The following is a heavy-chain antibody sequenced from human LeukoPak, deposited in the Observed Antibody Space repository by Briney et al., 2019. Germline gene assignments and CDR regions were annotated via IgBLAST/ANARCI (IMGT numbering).Heavy chain of an antibody. CDR3: ATRKRTSVDY. J-gene: IGHJ4*02. D-gene: IGHD3/OR15-3a*01. CDR2: ISSSGSTI. Sequence: GGSLRLSCAASGFTFSDYNMSWIRQAPGKGLEWVSYISSSGSTIYYADSEKGRFTISRDNAKNSLYLQMNSLRAEDTAVYYCATRKRTSVDYWGQGTLVTVSS. V-gene: IGHV3-11*01. CDR1: GFTFSDYN.